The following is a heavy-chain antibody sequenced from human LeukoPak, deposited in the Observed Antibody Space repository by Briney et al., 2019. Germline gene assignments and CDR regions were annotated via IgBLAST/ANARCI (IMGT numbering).Heavy chain of an antibody. CDR2: IYYSGST. Sequence: SETLSLTCTVSGGSISSYYWSWIRQPPGKGLEWIGYIYYSGSTNYNPSLKSRVTISVDTSKNQLSLKLSSVTAADTAVYYCARDPGDGYTPGWFDPWGQGTLVTVSS. D-gene: IGHD5-24*01. CDR1: GGSISSYY. J-gene: IGHJ5*02. V-gene: IGHV4-59*01. CDR3: ARDPGDGYTPGWFDP.